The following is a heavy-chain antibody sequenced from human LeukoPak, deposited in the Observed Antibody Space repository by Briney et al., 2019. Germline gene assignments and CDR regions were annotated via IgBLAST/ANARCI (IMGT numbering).Heavy chain of an antibody. J-gene: IGHJ4*02. V-gene: IGHV3-11*04. CDR1: GFTFSDYY. D-gene: IGHD3-16*01. CDR2: ISSTSSAI. Sequence: GGSLRLSCAASGFTFSDYYMSWIRQAPGKGLEWVSYISSTSSAIYYADSLKGRFTISRDNAKNSLYLQMDSLRAEDTAVYYCARVIGSYGDSAYWGQGALVTVPS. CDR3: ARVIGSYGDSAY.